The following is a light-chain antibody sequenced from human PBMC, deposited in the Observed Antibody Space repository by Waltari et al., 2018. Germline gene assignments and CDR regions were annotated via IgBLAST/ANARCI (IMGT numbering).Light chain of an antibody. V-gene: IGLV2-14*03. CDR3: CSYTSSSTVI. CDR1: SSDVGGYNY. Sequence: QSALTQPASVSGSPGQSITISCTGTSSDVGGYNYVSRYQLHPGKAPKLMIFDVSNRPAGVSTRFSGSKSGNTASLTISGLQAEDEADYYCCSYTSSSTVIFGGGTKLTVL. CDR2: DVS. J-gene: IGLJ2*01.